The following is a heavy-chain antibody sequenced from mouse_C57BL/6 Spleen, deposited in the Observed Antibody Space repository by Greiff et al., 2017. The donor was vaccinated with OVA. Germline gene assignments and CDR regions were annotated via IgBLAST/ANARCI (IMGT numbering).Heavy chain of an antibody. Sequence: VQRVESGAELVKPGASVKISCKASGYAFSSYWMNWVQQRPGKGLEWIGQIYPGGGDTNYNGKFKGRATLTADKSSSTAYMQLSSLTSEDSEVDLCARNERGYAMDYWGQGTTVTVAS. CDR3: ARNERGYAMDY. V-gene: IGHV1-80*01. CDR1: GYAFSSYW. CDR2: IYPGGGDT. J-gene: IGHJ4*01.